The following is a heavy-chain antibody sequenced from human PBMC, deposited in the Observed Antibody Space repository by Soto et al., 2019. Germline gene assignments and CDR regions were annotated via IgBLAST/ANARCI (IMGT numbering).Heavy chain of an antibody. CDR3: ARGLASGDF. CDR1: GYTFTSFY. J-gene: IGHJ4*02. D-gene: IGHD6-6*01. CDR2: VNPNGGST. Sequence: QVQLVQSGAEVKEPGASVKISCKASGYTFTSFYIHWVRQAPGQGLEWMGIVNPNGGSTNYAQNFKGRITISRDTSTSTVCMDLSSLRSEDTAVYYCARGLASGDFWGQGTLVTVSS. V-gene: IGHV1-46*03.